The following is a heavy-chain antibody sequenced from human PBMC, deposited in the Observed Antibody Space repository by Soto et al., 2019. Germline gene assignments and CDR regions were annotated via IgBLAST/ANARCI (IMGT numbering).Heavy chain of an antibody. CDR3: ARDAGARREYFQD. CDR1: GYTFTSYA. D-gene: IGHD1-26*01. Sequence: QVQLVQSGAAVKKPGASVKVSCKASGYTFTSYAISWVRQAPGQGLDWMGWISPLTGNVKYSQKFQGRVTLTTDTATSTAYREMRSLTSDDTAMYYCARDAGARREYFQDWGQGTLVTVSS. V-gene: IGHV1-18*01. J-gene: IGHJ1*01. CDR2: ISPLTGNV.